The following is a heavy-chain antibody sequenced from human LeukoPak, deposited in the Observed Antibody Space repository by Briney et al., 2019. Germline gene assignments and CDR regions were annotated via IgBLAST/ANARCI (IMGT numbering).Heavy chain of an antibody. CDR3: ARRSSGGSYWD. CDR1: GYGFTSYW. V-gene: IGHV5-51*01. Sequence: GASLKISSKGSGYGFTSYWIAWVRPMPGKGLEWMAIIYPGDSETRYSPSSQGQVTISADNSTTTAYLQCSSLKASDTAMYYCARRSSGGSYWDWGQGTLVTVSS. J-gene: IGHJ4*02. CDR2: IYPGDSET. D-gene: IGHD1-26*01.